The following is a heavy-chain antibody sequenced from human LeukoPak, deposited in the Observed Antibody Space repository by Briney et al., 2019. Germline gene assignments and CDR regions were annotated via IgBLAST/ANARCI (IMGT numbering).Heavy chain of an antibody. CDR1: GFTFSSYW. V-gene: IGHV3-7*04. J-gene: IGHJ4*02. CDR2: IKQDGSEK. CDR3: ASDYGLDY. D-gene: IGHD4-17*01. Sequence: GGSLRLSCAVSGFTFSSYWMTWVRQAPGKGLEWVANIKQDGSEKYYGDSVKGRFTISRDNAKNSLYLQMDTLRDEDTAVYYCASDYGLDYWGQGTLVTVSS.